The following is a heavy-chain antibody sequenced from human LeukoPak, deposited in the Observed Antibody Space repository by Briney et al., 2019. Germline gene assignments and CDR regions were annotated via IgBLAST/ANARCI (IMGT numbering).Heavy chain of an antibody. V-gene: IGHV3-53*01. D-gene: IGHD1-26*01. J-gene: IGHJ4*02. CDR2: IYSGGST. CDR1: GFTVSSNF. CDR3: ARAPGGWDPYFDY. Sequence: GGSLRLSCAASGFTVSSNFMTWVRQAPGKGLEWVAIIYSGGSTDHADSVKGRFTISRDNSKNTLYLQMSSLRAEDTALYYCARAPGGWDPYFDYWGQGTLVTVSS.